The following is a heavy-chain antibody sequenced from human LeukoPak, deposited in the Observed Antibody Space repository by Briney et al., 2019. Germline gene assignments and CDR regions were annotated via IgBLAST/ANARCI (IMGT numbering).Heavy chain of an antibody. Sequence: SETLSLTCTVSGDSTSSDRYYGGWVRQPPGKGLEWIGNIYYSGSTYYNPSLKSRVTISVDTSKNQFSLKLSSVTAADTAVYYCARRAVSVDYWGQGTLVTVSS. CDR2: IYYSGST. J-gene: IGHJ4*02. D-gene: IGHD2-8*01. V-gene: IGHV4-39*01. CDR1: GDSTSSDRYY. CDR3: ARRAVSVDY.